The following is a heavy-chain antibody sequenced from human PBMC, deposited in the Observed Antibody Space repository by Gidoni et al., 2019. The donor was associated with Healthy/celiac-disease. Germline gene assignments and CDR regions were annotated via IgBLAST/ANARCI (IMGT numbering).Heavy chain of an antibody. CDR2: IYTSGST. D-gene: IGHD4-4*01. Sequence: QVQLQESGPGLVPPSETLSLAPDFLPDSISSYYWSWSRQPAGKGLEWIGRIYTSGSTNYHPSLKSRITMSVDTSKNQFSLKLSSVTAADTAVYYCARDSYLMTTVVENWFDPWGQGTLVTVSS. CDR3: ARDSYLMTTVVENWFDP. CDR1: PDSISSYY. J-gene: IGHJ5*02. V-gene: IGHV4-4*07.